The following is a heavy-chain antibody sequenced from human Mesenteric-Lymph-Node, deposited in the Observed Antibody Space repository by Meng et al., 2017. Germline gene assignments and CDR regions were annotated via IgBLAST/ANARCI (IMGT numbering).Heavy chain of an antibody. V-gene: IGHV4-4*02. Sequence: QVQLAEPGPGLVTPSETLSITGAVSGGSISSVYWWTWVRQSPGKGLEWIGEINHSGSANNNPSLKSRVTMSVDTSKNQFSLNLTSVTAADSAVYYCARAPHSIVVGRRFDYWGQGTLVTVSS. D-gene: IGHD2-15*01. CDR2: INHSGSA. CDR1: GGSISSVYW. CDR3: ARAPHSIVVGRRFDY. J-gene: IGHJ4*02.